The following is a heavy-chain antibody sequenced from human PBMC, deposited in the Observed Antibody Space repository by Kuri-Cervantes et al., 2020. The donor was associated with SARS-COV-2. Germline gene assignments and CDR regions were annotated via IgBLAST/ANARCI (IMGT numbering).Heavy chain of an antibody. D-gene: IGHD1-7*01. Sequence: ASVQVSCKASGYTFTGYYMHWVRQAPGQGREWMGWINPNSGGTNYAQKFQGRVTMTRDTSISTAYMELSRLRSDDTAVYYRARTLELRSAFDPWGQGTLVTVSS. J-gene: IGHJ5*02. V-gene: IGHV1-2*02. CDR2: INPNSGGT. CDR1: GYTFTGYY. CDR3: ARTLELRSAFDP.